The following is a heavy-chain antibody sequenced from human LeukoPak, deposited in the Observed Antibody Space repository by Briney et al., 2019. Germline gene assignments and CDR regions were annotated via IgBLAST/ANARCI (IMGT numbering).Heavy chain of an antibody. D-gene: IGHD2-2*01. J-gene: IGHJ4*02. CDR2: MNPNSGNT. Sequence: ASVKVSCKASGYTFTSYDINWVRQATGQGLEWMGWMNPNSGNTGYAQKFQGRVTITRNTSISTAYMELSSLRSEDTAVYYCARVGLSKAKPAFDYWGQGTLVTVSS. CDR3: ARVGLSKAKPAFDY. V-gene: IGHV1-8*03. CDR1: GYTFTSYD.